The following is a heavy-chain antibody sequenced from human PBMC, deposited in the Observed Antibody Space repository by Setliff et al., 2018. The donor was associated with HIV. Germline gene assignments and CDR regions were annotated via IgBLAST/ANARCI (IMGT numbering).Heavy chain of an antibody. D-gene: IGHD1-26*01. V-gene: IGHV3-21*01. Sequence: ESLRLSCAASGFTFSSYSMNWVRQAPGRGLEWVSSITSSGSYIYYADSVKGRFTISRDNAKSSLYLQMNSLRAEDTAVYYCARVKPHLRRSGTYWIVDYWGQGTLVTVYS. J-gene: IGHJ4*02. CDR1: GFTFSSYS. CDR3: ARVKPHLRRSGTYWIVDY. CDR2: ITSSGSYI.